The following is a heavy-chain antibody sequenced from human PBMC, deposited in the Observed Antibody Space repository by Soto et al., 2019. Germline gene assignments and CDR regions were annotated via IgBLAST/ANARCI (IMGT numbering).Heavy chain of an antibody. J-gene: IGHJ4*02. V-gene: IGHV4-61*01. CDR1: DGSVRSGSDY. CDR3: ARQIYVGPFDY. Sequence: PSETLSLTCTVSDGSVRSGSDYWSWIRQPPGKGLEWIGYIYYSGSTNYNPALKSRVTISVDTSKNQFSLKLSSVTAADTAVYYRARQIYVGPFDYWGQGTLVTLSS. D-gene: IGHD3-16*01. CDR2: IYYSGST.